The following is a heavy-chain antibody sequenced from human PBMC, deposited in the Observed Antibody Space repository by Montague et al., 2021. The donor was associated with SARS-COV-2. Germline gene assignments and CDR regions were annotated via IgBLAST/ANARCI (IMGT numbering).Heavy chain of an antibody. V-gene: IGHV3-21*01. CDR2: ISGSSSYI. CDR3: ARDLPSFFLGIAVAGPFDP. D-gene: IGHD6-19*01. CDR1: GFTFSSYY. Sequence: SLRLSCAASGFTFSSYYMNWVRQAPGKGLERVSSISGSSSYIYYADSVKGRFTISRDNAKNSLYLQMNSLRAEDTAVYYCARDLPSFFLGIAVAGPFDPWGQGTLVTVSS. J-gene: IGHJ5*02.